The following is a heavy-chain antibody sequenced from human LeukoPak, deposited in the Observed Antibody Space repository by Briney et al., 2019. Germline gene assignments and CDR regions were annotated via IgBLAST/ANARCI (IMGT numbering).Heavy chain of an antibody. J-gene: IGHJ4*02. CDR2: ISDDGRRK. D-gene: IGHD4-17*01. Sequence: GASLRLSSAASGFSFIGYGMHWVRQAPAKGLEWVGVISDDGRRKDYADSVKGRFTISRDNSKDTLYLQMNSLRAEDTAVYYCAKRPSDYGDYVSYFDYWGQGALVTASP. V-gene: IGHV3-30*18. CDR3: AKRPSDYGDYVSYFDY. CDR1: GFSFIGYG.